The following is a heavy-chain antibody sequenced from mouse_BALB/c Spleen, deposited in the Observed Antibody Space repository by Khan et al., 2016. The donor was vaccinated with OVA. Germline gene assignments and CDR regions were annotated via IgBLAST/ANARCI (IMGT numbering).Heavy chain of an antibody. CDR1: GFIFSSYG. CDR3: TRCITKTTGNYYAMYY. CDR2: ISSGGTYT. D-gene: IGHD1-2*01. J-gene: IGHJ4*01. V-gene: IGHV5-6*01. Sequence: EVELVESGGDLVNPGGSLKLSCAASGFIFSSYGMPWVRQTPDKRLEWVATISSGGTYTYYPDSVKGRFTISRDNAKNTLSLQMSSLKYEDTAMYYCTRCITKTTGNYYAMYYWGQGNTVTVSS.